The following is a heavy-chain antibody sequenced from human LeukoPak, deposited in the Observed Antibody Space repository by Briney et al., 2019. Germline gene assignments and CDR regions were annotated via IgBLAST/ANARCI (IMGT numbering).Heavy chain of an antibody. D-gene: IGHD6-13*01. CDR1: GGSFSGYY. V-gene: IGHV4-34*01. CDR2: INHSGST. Sequence: SETLSLTCAVYGGSFSGYYWSWIRQPPGKGLEWIGEINHSGSTNYNPSLKSRVTISVDTSKNQFSLKLSSVTAADTAVYYCARDIGAAGTGGYFDYWGQGTLVTVSS. CDR3: ARDIGAAGTGGYFDY. J-gene: IGHJ4*02.